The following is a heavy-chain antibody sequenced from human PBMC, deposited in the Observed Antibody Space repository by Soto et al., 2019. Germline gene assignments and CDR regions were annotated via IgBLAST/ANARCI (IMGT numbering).Heavy chain of an antibody. CDR3: TRLRWNEDNYQYYGMDV. CDR2: IRSKAYRGTT. CDR1: GFIFADYA. D-gene: IGHD1-1*01. V-gene: IGHV3-49*03. Sequence: GGSLRLSCTASGFIFADYAMSWFCQAPGKGLEWVGLIRSKAYRGTTEYAASVKGRFTISRDDSRSIAYLQMNSLKTEDTAVYYCTRLRWNEDNYQYYGMDVWGQGTTVTVSS. J-gene: IGHJ6*02.